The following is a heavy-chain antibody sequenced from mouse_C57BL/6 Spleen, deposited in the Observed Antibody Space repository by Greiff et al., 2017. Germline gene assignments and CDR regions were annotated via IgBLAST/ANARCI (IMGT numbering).Heavy chain of an antibody. D-gene: IGHD1-1*01. V-gene: IGHV2-9-1*01. Sequence: VKLMESGPGLVAPSQSLSITCTVSGFSLTSYAISWVRQPPGKGLEWLGVIWTGGGTNYNSSLNSSLSLSKDNSKSQVVLKMNRLQTDDTARYSCARKKYYGSRDAMDYWGQGTSVTVSS. CDR1: GFSLTSYA. J-gene: IGHJ4*01. CDR3: ARKKYYGSRDAMDY. CDR2: IWTGGGT.